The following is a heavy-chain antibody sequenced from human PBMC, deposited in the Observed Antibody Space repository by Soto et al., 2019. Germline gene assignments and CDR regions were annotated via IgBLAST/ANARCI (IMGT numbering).Heavy chain of an antibody. CDR3: AKSPRGEMATD. V-gene: IGHV1-18*01. J-gene: IGHJ4*02. CDR2: INTYNGMT. D-gene: IGHD5-12*01. Sequence: QVQLVQSGGEVKKPGASVTVSCKASGYTFINYHITWVRQAPGQGLEWMAWINTYNGMTDYAQKFQGRVTMTRDTSTSTAYLELRHLGSDDTAVYFCAKSPRGEMATDWGQGTLVTVSS. CDR1: GYTFINYH.